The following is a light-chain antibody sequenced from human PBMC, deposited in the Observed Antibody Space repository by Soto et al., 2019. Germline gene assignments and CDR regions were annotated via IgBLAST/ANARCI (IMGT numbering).Light chain of an antibody. CDR2: DVS. V-gene: IGLV2-14*03. CDR3: TSYTTTDTYV. Sequence: QSVLTQPASVSGSPGQSITISCTGASSDLGDYNYVSWYQQHPGKAPKLMIYDVSSRPSGVSDRFSGSKSGNTASLTISGLQAEDEADYYCTSYTTTDTYVFATGTKVTVL. J-gene: IGLJ1*01. CDR1: SSDLGDYNY.